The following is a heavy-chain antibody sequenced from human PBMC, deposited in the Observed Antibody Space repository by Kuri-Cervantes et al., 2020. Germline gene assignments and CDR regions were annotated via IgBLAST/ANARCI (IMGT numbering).Heavy chain of an antibody. CDR2: INWNGGST. J-gene: IGHJ5*02. CDR3: AAGGGWTYGGKVEH. CDR1: GFTFDDYG. D-gene: IGHD4-23*01. V-gene: IGHV3-20*04. Sequence: GESLKISCAASGFTFDDYGMSWVRQAPGKGLEWVSGINWNGGSTGYADSVKGRFTISRDNSKNTLYLQMNSLRAEDTAVYYCAAGGGWTYGGKVEHWGQGTLVTVSS.